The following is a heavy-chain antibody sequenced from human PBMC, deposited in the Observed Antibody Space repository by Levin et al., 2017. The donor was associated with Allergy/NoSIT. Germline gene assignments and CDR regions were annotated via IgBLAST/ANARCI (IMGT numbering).Heavy chain of an antibody. J-gene: IGHJ4*02. Sequence: SLKISCAASGFTFDDYAMHWVRQAPGKGLEWVSGISWNSGSIGYADSVKGRFTISRDNAKNSLYLQMNSLRAEDTALYYCAKAYQDYRYSSSWTPVNYWGQGTLVTVSS. V-gene: IGHV3-9*01. CDR3: AKAYQDYRYSSSWTPVNY. CDR2: ISWNSGSI. D-gene: IGHD6-13*01. CDR1: GFTFDDYA.